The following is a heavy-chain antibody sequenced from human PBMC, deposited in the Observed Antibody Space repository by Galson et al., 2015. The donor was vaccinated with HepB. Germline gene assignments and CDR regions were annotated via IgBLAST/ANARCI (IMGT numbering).Heavy chain of an antibody. CDR1: GFTFRNYG. CDR3: AKAVGTSSAASDY. Sequence: SLRLSCAAPGFTFRNYGIHWVRQPPGKGLEWVAFISYDGSNKNYADSVKGRFTFSRDNSKNTLFLQMNGLRPEDTAIYYCAKAVGTSSAASDYWGQGTLVTVSS. CDR2: ISYDGSNK. J-gene: IGHJ4*02. D-gene: IGHD6-25*01. V-gene: IGHV3-30*18.